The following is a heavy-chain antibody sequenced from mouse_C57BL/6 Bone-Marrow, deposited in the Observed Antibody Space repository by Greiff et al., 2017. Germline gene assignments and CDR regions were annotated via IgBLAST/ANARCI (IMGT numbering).Heavy chain of an antibody. CDR2: IKPNYGTT. CDR1: GYSFTDYN. Sequence: EVKLVESGPELVKPGASVKISCKASGYSFTDYNMNWVKQSNGKSLEWIGVIKPNYGTTSYNQKFKGKATLTVDQSSSTAYMQLNSLTSEDSAVYYCARNYGSSYWYFDVWGTGTTVTVSS. CDR3: ARNYGSSYWYFDV. V-gene: IGHV1-39*01. J-gene: IGHJ1*03. D-gene: IGHD1-1*01.